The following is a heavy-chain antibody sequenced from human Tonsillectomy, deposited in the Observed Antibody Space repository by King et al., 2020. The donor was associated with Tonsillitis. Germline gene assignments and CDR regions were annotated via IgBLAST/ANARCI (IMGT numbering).Heavy chain of an antibody. CDR3: ARHRLLNWFDR. V-gene: IGHV4-39*01. CDR2: ILYSGST. CDR1: GGSISSTSFY. D-gene: IGHD2/OR15-2a*01. J-gene: IGHJ5*02. Sequence: QPQESGPGLVKPSETLSLTCTVSGGSISSTSFYWGWIRQPPGKGLEWIGSILYSGSTYYDPSLKSRVTISVDTSKNQFSLKLSSVTAADTAVYYCARHRLLNWFDRWGKGTLVTVSS.